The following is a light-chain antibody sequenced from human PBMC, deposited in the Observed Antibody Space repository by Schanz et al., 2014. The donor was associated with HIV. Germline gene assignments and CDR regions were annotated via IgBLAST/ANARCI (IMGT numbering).Light chain of an antibody. V-gene: IGLV1-40*01. CDR2: GNN. CDR3: QSFDRSLGGVV. J-gene: IGLJ3*02. Sequence: QSVLAQPPSVSGAPGQRVTISCTGSSSNIGAGYDVHWYKQLPETAPKLLIFGNNNRPSGVPDRYSGSKSDTSASLAITGLQAEDEADYYCQSFDRSLGGVVFGGGTKVTVL. CDR1: SSNIGAGYD.